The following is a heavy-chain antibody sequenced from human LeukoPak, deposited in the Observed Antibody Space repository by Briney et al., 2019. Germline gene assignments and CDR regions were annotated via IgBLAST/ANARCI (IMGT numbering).Heavy chain of an antibody. V-gene: IGHV4-34*01. CDR1: GGSFSGYY. J-gene: IGHJ4*02. CDR2: INHSGST. D-gene: IGHD3-10*01. Sequence: PSETLSLTCAVYGGSFSGYYWSWIRQPPGKGLEWIGEINHSGSTNYNPSLKSRVTISVDRSKNQFSLKLSSVTAADTAVYYCARGPFGDYFDYWGQGTLVTVSS. CDR3: ARGPFGDYFDY.